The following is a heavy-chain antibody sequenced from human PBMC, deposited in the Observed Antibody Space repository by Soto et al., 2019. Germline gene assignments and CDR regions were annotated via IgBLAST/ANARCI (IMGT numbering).Heavy chain of an antibody. CDR2: IDPSNSYT. CDR1: GYSFTSYW. J-gene: IGHJ3*02. Sequence: GESLKISCKGSGYSFTSYWITWVRQMPGKGLEWMGRIDPSNSYTNYSPSFQGHVTISRDTSISTAYLQWNSLKASDTATYYCVRASNNVNWFPEAFDIWGQGTSVTVSS. CDR3: VRASNNVNWFPEAFDI. V-gene: IGHV5-10-1*01. D-gene: IGHD3-10*01.